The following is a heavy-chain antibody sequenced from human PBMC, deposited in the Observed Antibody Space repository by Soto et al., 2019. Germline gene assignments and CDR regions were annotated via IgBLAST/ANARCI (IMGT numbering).Heavy chain of an antibody. Sequence: GSLRLSCAASGFTFSSYGMHWVRQAPGKGLEWVAVISYDGSNKYYADSVKGRFTISRDNSKNTLYLQMNSLRAEDTAVYYCAKDRAAAIPDYYYGMDVWGQGTTVTVSS. CDR1: GFTFSSYG. D-gene: IGHD2-2*02. CDR3: AKDRAAAIPDYYYGMDV. V-gene: IGHV3-30*18. J-gene: IGHJ6*02. CDR2: ISYDGSNK.